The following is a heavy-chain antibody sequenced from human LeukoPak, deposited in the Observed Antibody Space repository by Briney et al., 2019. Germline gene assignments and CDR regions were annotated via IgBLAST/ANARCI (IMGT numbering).Heavy chain of an antibody. CDR1: GGSFSGYY. CDR2: INHSGST. CDR3: ARGRKSTIFGVVIIGGYMDV. Sequence: SETLSLTCAVYGGSFSGYYWSWIRQPPGKGLEWIGEINHSGSTNYNPSLKSRVTISVDTSKNQFSLKLSSVTAADTAVYYCARGRKSTIFGVVIIGGYMDVWGKGTTVTVSS. D-gene: IGHD3-3*01. V-gene: IGHV4-34*01. J-gene: IGHJ6*03.